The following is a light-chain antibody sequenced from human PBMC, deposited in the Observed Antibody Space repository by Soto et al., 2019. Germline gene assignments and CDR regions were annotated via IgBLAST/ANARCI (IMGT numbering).Light chain of an antibody. CDR3: QQYSEWPLT. V-gene: IGKV3D-15*01. J-gene: IGKJ4*01. CDR2: GAS. CDR1: QSVYIN. Sequence: EIVMTQSPATLSVSPGERATLSCRASQSVYINLAWYQHRPGQAPRLLINGASTRATGIPDRLSGSGSGTEFTLTISSLQSEDFAVYYCQQYSEWPLTFGGGTKVEIK.